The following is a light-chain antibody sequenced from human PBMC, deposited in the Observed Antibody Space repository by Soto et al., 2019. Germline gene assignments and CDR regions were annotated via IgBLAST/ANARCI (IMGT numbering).Light chain of an antibody. J-gene: IGLJ2*01. CDR2: LKSDGSH. CDR3: QTWGTGVI. V-gene: IGLV4-69*01. CDR1: SGHSSYA. Sequence: QPVLTQSPSASASLGASVKLTCTLSSGHSSYAIAWHQQQPEKGPRYLMKLKSDGSHSKGDGIPDRFSGSSSGAERYFTISSLQSEDEADYYCQTWGTGVIFGGGTKLTVL.